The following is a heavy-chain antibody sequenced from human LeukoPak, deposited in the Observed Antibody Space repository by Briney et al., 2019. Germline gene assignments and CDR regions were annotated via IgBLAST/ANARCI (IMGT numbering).Heavy chain of an antibody. Sequence: GGSLRLSCAASGFTVSRNYMSWVRQAPGEGLEWVSTIYSAGGTYYADSVKGRFTISRDTSKNTLFLQMNSLKAEDTAIYYCAKGPSVPAAIDYWGQGTLVTVSS. V-gene: IGHV3-53*05. D-gene: IGHD2-2*01. CDR2: IYSAGGT. CDR3: AKGPSVPAAIDY. J-gene: IGHJ4*02. CDR1: GFTVSRNY.